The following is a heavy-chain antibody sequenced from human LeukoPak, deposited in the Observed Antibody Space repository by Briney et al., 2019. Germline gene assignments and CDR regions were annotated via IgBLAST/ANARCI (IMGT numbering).Heavy chain of an antibody. CDR3: AKDLHGGYSSDY. V-gene: IGHV3-30*02. D-gene: IGHD4-23*01. CDR1: GFTFNNFG. J-gene: IGHJ4*02. Sequence: PGGSLSLSCAASGFTFNNFGMHWVRQAPGKGLEWVSFIGYEGVHKYYADSVKGRFTISKDNSKATLYLHMNSLRPEDTAVYYCAKDLHGGYSSDYWGQGTLVTVFS. CDR2: IGYEGVHK.